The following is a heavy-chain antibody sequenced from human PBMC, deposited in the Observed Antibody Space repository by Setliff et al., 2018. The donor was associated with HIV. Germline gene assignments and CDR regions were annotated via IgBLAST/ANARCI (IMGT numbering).Heavy chain of an antibody. J-gene: IGHJ5*02. CDR3: ATQRSFQRAFEAVAGSFDP. D-gene: IGHD6-19*01. CDR1: XXXIXSGGYD. CDR2: IYYSGST. V-gene: IGHV4-31*02. Sequence: PSETLSLTXTXSXXXIXSGGYDGSLIRQHXGKGLEWIGYIYYSGSTYYNPSLKSRVTISVDPSKNQFSLKVNSVTAADTAVYYCATQRSFQRAFEAVAGSFDPWGQGILVTAPQ.